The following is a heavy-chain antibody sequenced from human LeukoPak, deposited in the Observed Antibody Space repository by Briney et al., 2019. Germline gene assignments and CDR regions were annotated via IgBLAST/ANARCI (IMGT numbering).Heavy chain of an antibody. V-gene: IGHV3-21*01. CDR2: ISSSNSYI. J-gene: IGHJ4*02. D-gene: IGHD1-26*01. CDR1: GFTFSSYS. Sequence: PGGSLRLSCAASGFTFSSYSMNWVRQAPGKGLEWVSSISSSNSYIYYADSVKGRFTISRDNAKNSLYLQMNSLRAEDTAVHYCARVGLQHARATSAYFDYWGQGTLVTVSS. CDR3: ARVGLQHARATSAYFDY.